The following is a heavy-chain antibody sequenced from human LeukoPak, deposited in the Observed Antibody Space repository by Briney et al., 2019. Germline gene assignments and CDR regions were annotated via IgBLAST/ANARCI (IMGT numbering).Heavy chain of an antibody. CDR3: AKSLAVSKETTKAGIDY. J-gene: IGHJ4*02. CDR2: ISGGGGST. V-gene: IGHV3-23*01. CDR1: GLTFSSYP. D-gene: IGHD1-26*01. Sequence: GGSLRLSWEASGLTFSSYPISWVRRAPGKGLKGVSGISGGGGSTYYGDSVKGRFTISRDNSKNTLYLQMNSLRAEDTAVYYCAKSLAVSKETTKAGIDYWGQGALVTVSS.